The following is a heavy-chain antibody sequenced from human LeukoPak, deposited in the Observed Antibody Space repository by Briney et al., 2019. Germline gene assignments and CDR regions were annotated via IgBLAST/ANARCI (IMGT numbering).Heavy chain of an antibody. J-gene: IGHJ4*02. CDR3: ARSVSSARSPSDY. V-gene: IGHV3-53*05. CDR2: IYSGGNT. Sequence: GGSLRLSCAASGFTVSSNYMSWVRQAPGKGLEWVSVIYSGGNTYYADSVKGRFTISRDNSKNTLYLQMNSLRAEDTAVYYCARSVSSARSPSDYWGQGTLVTVSS. D-gene: IGHD6-25*01. CDR1: GFTVSSNY.